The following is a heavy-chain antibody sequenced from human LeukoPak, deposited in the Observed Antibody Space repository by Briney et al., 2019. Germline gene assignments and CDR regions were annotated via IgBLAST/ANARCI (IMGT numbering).Heavy chain of an antibody. J-gene: IGHJ5*02. CDR1: GYSFTGSW. CDR3: ARRSSAGSLNWFDP. V-gene: IGHV5-51*01. Sequence: HGESLKVSCKGSGYSFTGSWIGWVRQMPGKGLEWMGIIYPGDSDTRYSPSFQGQVTISVDNSISTAYLQWSSLKASDTAVYFCARRSSAGSLNWFDPWGQGTLVTVSS. CDR2: IYPGDSDT. D-gene: IGHD2-15*01.